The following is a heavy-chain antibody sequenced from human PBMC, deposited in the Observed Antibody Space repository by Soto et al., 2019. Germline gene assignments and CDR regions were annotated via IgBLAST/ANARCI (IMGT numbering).Heavy chain of an antibody. CDR1: GGSISSYY. V-gene: IGHV4-59*12. CDR2: IYYSGST. J-gene: IGHJ6*02. D-gene: IGHD2-15*01. Sequence: SETLSLTCTVSGGSISSYYWSCIRQPPGKGLERIGDIYYSGSTNYNPSLKSRVTVSVDTSKNRSSLKLSSVTAADTAAYYCARVAHCSGGTCYSEMDYYYGMDVWGQGTTVTVSS. CDR3: ARVAHCSGGTCYSEMDYYYGMDV.